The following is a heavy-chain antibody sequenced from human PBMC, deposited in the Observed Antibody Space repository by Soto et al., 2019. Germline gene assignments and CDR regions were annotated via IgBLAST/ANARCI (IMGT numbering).Heavy chain of an antibody. D-gene: IGHD6-13*01. Sequence: GGSLRLSCAASGFTFTGYAMSWVRQAPGKGLEWVSGISGSGSSTDYADSVKGRFIISRDSSNNTVYLQMNSLTAEDTAMYYCAKSIIAAGTYHFDNWGQGALVTVSS. CDR1: GFTFTGYA. V-gene: IGHV3-23*01. CDR3: AKSIIAAGTYHFDN. CDR2: ISGSGSST. J-gene: IGHJ4*02.